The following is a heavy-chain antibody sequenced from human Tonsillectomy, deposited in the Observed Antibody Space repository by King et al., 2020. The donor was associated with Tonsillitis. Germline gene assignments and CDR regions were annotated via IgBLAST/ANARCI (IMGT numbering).Heavy chain of an antibody. D-gene: IGHD6-13*01. CDR1: GGSISSDY. J-gene: IGHJ4*02. V-gene: IGHV4-59*01. Sequence: VQLQESGPGLVKPSETLSLTCTVSGGSISSDYWSWIRQPPGKGLEWIGYIYHSGSTHYNPSPKSRVTISVDTSKNQFSLKLCSVTAADTAVYYCARGGDSSSWYEGAIFDYWGQGTLVTVSS. CDR2: IYHSGST. CDR3: ARGGDSSSWYEGAIFDY.